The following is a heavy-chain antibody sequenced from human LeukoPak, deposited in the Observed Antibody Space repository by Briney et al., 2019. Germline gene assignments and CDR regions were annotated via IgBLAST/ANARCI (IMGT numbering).Heavy chain of an antibody. Sequence: GASAKVSCKSSGYTFTSYGISWVRQAPGQGLEWMGWISAYNGNTKYTQKLQGRVTMTTDTSTSTAYMELRSLRSDDTAVYYCARGFPPRMYYDSSGYYSYYFDYWGQGTLVTVSS. D-gene: IGHD3-22*01. J-gene: IGHJ4*02. CDR3: ARGFPPRMYYDSSGYYSYYFDY. V-gene: IGHV1-18*01. CDR1: GYTFTSYG. CDR2: ISAYNGNT.